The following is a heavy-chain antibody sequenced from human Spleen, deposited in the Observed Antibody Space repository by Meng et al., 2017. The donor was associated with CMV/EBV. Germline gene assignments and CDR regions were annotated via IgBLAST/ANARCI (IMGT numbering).Heavy chain of an antibody. CDR1: GGTFSSYT. D-gene: IGHD5-12*01. Sequence: SVKVSCKASGGTFSSYTISWVRQAPGQGLEWMGRIIPILGIANYAQKFQGRVTITADKSTSTAYMELSSLRSEDTAVYYCARGFRSGYDYGGLFDIWGQGTMVTVSS. J-gene: IGHJ3*02. CDR3: ARGFRSGYDYGGLFDI. CDR2: IIPILGIA. V-gene: IGHV1-69*02.